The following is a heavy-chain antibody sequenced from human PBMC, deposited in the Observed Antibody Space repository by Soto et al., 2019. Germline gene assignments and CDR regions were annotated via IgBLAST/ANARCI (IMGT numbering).Heavy chain of an antibody. D-gene: IGHD3-3*01. V-gene: IGHV1-2*02. CDR3: ARDPRPPSGWLGFWEYGMDV. CDR2: VNPDNGGT. J-gene: IGHJ6*02. Sequence: GXSVKVSCKASGYTFTGNYIHWVRQAPGQGLEWMGWVNPDNGGTTSAQKFQGRVTMTRDTSVTTAYMELSRLTSDETAVYYCARDPRPPSGWLGFWEYGMDVWGQGTTVTVSS. CDR1: GYTFTGNY.